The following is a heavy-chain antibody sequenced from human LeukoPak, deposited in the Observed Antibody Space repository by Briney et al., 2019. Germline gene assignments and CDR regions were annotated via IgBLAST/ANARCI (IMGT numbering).Heavy chain of an antibody. J-gene: IGHJ6*03. CDR1: GDSISSSSYY. CDR3: ARHYLPGLGNSGYMDV. V-gene: IGHV4-39*01. Sequence: SETLSLTCTVSGDSISSSSYYWGWIRQPPGKGLEWIGSIYYSGSTYYSPSLKSRVTISVDTSKNQFSLKLSSVTAADTAVYYCARHYLPGLGNSGYMDVWGKGTTVTVSS. CDR2: IYYSGST. D-gene: IGHD3-16*01.